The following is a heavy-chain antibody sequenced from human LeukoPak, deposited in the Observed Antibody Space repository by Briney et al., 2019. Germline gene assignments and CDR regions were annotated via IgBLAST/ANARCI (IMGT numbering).Heavy chain of an antibody. J-gene: IGHJ4*02. V-gene: IGHV1-8*01. CDR2: MNPNSGNT. CDR3: ARDEGYCSSTSCPPPNFY. Sequence: GASVKVSCKASGYTFTSYDINLVRQATGQGPEWMGWMNPNSGNTGYAQKFQGRVTMTRNTSISTAYMELSSLRSEDTAVYYCARDEGYCSSTSCPPPNFYWGQGTLVTVSS. D-gene: IGHD2-2*01. CDR1: GYTFTSYD.